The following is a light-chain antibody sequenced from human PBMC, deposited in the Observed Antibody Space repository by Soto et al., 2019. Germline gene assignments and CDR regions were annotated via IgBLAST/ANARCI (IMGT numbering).Light chain of an antibody. J-gene: IGKJ1*01. CDR2: GAS. Sequence: EIVLTQSPGTLSLSPGEIATLSCRASQSVSSSYLAWYQQKLGQAPRLLIYGASSRATDIPDRFSGSGSGTDFTITISRLEPEDFAVYYCQQYGSSPRTFVQGTKV. CDR3: QQYGSSPRT. V-gene: IGKV3-20*01. CDR1: QSVSSSY.